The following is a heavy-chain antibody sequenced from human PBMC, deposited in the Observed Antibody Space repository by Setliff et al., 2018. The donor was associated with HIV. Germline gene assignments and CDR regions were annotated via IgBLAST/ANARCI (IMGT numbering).Heavy chain of an antibody. CDR1: GDSIGRRSDC. CDR3: ARHSIALVIGVPEMDDAFHI. J-gene: IGHJ3*02. Sequence: SETLSLTCTVAGDSIGRRSDCWGWIRQPPGRGLESIGSLSYSWNTYYNPSLKSLVTISGDTSKNQFSLKLSSVPAADTAVHYCARHSIALVIGVPEMDDAFHISGQGTMVTVSS. V-gene: IGHV4-39*01. CDR2: LSYSWNT. D-gene: IGHD3-10*01.